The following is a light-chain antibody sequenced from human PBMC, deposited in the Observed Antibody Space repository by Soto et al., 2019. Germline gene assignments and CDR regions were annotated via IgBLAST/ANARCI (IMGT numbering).Light chain of an antibody. CDR1: SSDVGGSDY. V-gene: IGLV2-14*01. CDR2: EVN. CDR3: SSYSTTSTLV. J-gene: IGLJ1*01. Sequence: QSALTQPASVSGSPGQSVTISCTGASSDVGGSDYVSWYQQHPGKAPKLILYEVNNRPSGVSNHFSGSKSGNTASLIISGLQADDEADYYCSSYSTTSTLVFGSGTKLTVL.